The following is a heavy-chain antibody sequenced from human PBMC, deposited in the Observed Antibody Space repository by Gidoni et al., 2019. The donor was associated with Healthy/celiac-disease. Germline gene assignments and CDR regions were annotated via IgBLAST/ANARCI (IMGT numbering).Heavy chain of an antibody. J-gene: IGHJ6*02. Sequence: EVQLVESGGGLVKPGGSLSLAWAASGFTFSSYSMNWVRQAPGKGLELVSSISSSSSYIYYADSVKGRFTISRDNAKNSLYLQMNSLRAEDTAVYYCARGFTVTSRYYYYGMDVWGQGTTVTVSS. CDR1: GFTFSSYS. D-gene: IGHD3-16*01. V-gene: IGHV3-21*01. CDR2: ISSSSSYI. CDR3: ARGFTVTSRYYYYGMDV.